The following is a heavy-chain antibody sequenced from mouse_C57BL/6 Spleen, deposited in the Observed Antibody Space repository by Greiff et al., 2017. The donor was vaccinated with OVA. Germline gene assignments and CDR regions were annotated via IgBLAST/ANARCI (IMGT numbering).Heavy chain of an antibody. CDR3: ARSPGTRAMDY. J-gene: IGHJ4*01. D-gene: IGHD4-1*01. V-gene: IGHV1-59*01. Sequence: QVQLQQPGAELVRPGTSVKLSCKASGYTFTSYWMHWVKQRPGQGLEWIGVIDPSDSYTNYNQKFKGKATLTVDTSSSTAYMQLSSLTSEDSAVYYCARSPGTRAMDYWGQGTSVTVSS. CDR1: GYTFTSYW. CDR2: IDPSDSYT.